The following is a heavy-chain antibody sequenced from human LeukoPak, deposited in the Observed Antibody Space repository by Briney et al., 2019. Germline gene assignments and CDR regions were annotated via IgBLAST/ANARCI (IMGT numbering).Heavy chain of an antibody. J-gene: IGHJ4*02. D-gene: IGHD2-15*01. V-gene: IGHV3-23*01. Sequence: GGSLRLSCAASGFTFSSYAMSWVRQAPGKGLEWVSAISGSGGSTYYADSVKGRFTISRDNSKNTLYLQMNSLRAEDTAAYYCAKVSCSGGSCYSIDYWGQGTLVTVSS. CDR1: GFTFSSYA. CDR2: ISGSGGST. CDR3: AKVSCSGGSCYSIDY.